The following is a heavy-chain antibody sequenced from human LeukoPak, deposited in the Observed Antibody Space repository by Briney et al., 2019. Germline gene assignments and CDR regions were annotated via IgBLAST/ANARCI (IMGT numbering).Heavy chain of an antibody. CDR1: GFTFSSYG. J-gene: IGHJ3*02. D-gene: IGHD2-2*01. V-gene: IGHV3-30*18. CDR3: AKDSRGSIGYCSSTSCLNDAFDI. Sequence: GRSLRLSCAASGFTFSSYGMHWVRQAPGKGLEWVAVISYDGSNKYYADSVKGRFTISRDNSKNTLYLQMNSLRAEDTAVYYCAKDSRGSIGYCSSTSCLNDAFDIWGQGTMVTVSS. CDR2: ISYDGSNK.